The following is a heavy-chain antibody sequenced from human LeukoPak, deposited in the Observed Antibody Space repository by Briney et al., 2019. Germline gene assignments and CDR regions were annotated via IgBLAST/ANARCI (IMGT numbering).Heavy chain of an antibody. J-gene: IGHJ6*03. D-gene: IGHD2-2*01. CDR2: IIPIFGTA. CDR1: GYTFTGYY. V-gene: IGHV1-69*06. Sequence: ASVKVSCKASGYTFTGYYMHWVRQAPGQGLEWMGGIIPIFGTANYAQKFQGRVTITADKSTSTAYMELSSLRSEDTTVYYCARSTARATYYYYYMDVWGKGTTVTVSS. CDR3: ARSTARATYYYYYMDV.